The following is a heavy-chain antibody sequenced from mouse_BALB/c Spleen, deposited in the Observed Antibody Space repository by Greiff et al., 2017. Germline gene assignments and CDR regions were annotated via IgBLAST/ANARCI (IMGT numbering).Heavy chain of an antibody. V-gene: IGHV2-2*02. CDR3: AMEDYCSLLDY. CDR2: IWSGGST. Sequence: QVQLKESGPGLVQPSQSLSITCTVSGFSLTSYGVHWVRQTPGKGLEWLGVIWSGGSTDYNAAFISRLSISKYNTKCQVFFKMNSVQANDTAKYYCAMEDYCSLLDYWGQGTTLTVSS. CDR1: GFSLTSYG. D-gene: IGHD6-2*01. J-gene: IGHJ2*01.